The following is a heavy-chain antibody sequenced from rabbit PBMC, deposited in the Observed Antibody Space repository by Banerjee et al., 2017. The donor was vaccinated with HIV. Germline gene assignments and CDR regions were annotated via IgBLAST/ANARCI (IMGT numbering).Heavy chain of an antibody. V-gene: IGHV1S45*01. J-gene: IGHJ4*01. CDR1: AFSFSNGYV. Sequence: QEQLEESGGDLVKPEGSLTLTCTASAFSFSNGYVMCWVRQAPGKGLEWIACIGAGSSGITYYASWAKGRFTISKTSSTTVTLQMTSLTAADTATYFCARETYDDYGVFKLWGPGTLVTVS. CDR2: IGAGSSGIT. CDR3: ARETYDDYGVFKL. D-gene: IGHD2-1*01.